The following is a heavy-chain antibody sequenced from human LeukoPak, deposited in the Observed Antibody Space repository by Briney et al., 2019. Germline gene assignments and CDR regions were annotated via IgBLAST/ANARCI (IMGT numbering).Heavy chain of an antibody. Sequence: GGPLRLSCAASGFTFSDYYMSWIRQAPGKGLEWVSYISSGSSYTNYADSVKGRFTISRDNAKSSLYLQMNGLRADDTALYYCARGGSYSPLDYWGQGTLVTVSS. CDR1: GFTFSDYY. J-gene: IGHJ4*02. D-gene: IGHD1-26*01. CDR3: ARGGSYSPLDY. CDR2: ISSGSSYT. V-gene: IGHV3-11*05.